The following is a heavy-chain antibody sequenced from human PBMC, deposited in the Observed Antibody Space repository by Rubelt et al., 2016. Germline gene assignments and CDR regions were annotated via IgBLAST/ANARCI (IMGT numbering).Heavy chain of an antibody. V-gene: IGHV1-2*04. Sequence: QVQLVQSGAEVKKPGASVKVSCKASGYTFTGYYMHWVRQAPGQGLEWMGWINPKSGGTNYARKFQGWHPTTRETSSRPAYMELGRLRSADTAVYYCARFAIGGHSSGYLFDYWGQGTLVTVSS. D-gene: IGHD3-22*01. CDR2: INPKSGGT. J-gene: IGHJ4*02. CDR1: GYTFTGYY. CDR3: ARFAIGGHSSGYLFDY.